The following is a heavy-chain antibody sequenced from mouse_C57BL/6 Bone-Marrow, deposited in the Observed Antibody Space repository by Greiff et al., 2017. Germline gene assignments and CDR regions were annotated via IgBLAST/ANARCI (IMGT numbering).Heavy chain of an antibody. J-gene: IGHJ4*01. CDR2: LWRGGST. D-gene: IGHD1-1*01. Sequence: VKLVESGPGLVQPSQSLSITCTVSGFSLTSYGVHWVRQSPGKGLEWLGVLWRGGSTDYNAAFMSRLSITKDNSKSQVFFKMNSLQADDTAIYYCAKKKGSSGMDYWGQRTSVTVSS. V-gene: IGHV2-5*01. CDR1: GFSLTSYG. CDR3: AKKKGSSGMDY.